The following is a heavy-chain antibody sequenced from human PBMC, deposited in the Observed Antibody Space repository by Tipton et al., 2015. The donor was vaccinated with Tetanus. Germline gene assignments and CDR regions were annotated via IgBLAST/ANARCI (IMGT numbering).Heavy chain of an antibody. D-gene: IGHD5-24*01. J-gene: IGHJ4*02. CDR3: ARGHGGYNYHFDY. CDR1: LFTFIISF. Sequence: SLILSCSSSLFTFIISFIHFFLHSPFNFLYFFSFIFYYLINKYYADSFNVRFTISRDNSKNTLYLQMNSLRAEDTAVYYCARGHGGYNYHFDYWGQGTLV. CDR2: IFYYLINK. V-gene: IGHV3-33*01.